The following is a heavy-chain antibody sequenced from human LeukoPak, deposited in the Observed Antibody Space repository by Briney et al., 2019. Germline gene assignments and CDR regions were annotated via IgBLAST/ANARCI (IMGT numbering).Heavy chain of an antibody. J-gene: IGHJ4*02. D-gene: IGHD1-1*01. V-gene: IGHV4-59*01. Sequence: SETLSLTCTVSGGSISSYYWSWIRQPPGKGLEWIGYIYYSGSTNYNPSLKSRVTISVDTSKNQFSLKLSSVTAADTAVYYCAFERLGRVDYWGQGTLVAVSS. CDR2: IYYSGST. CDR1: GGSISSYY. CDR3: AFERLGRVDY.